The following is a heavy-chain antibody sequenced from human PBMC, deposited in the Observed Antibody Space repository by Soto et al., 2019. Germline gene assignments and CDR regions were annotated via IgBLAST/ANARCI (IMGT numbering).Heavy chain of an antibody. Sequence: GESLKISCNGSGYSFTSYWIGWVRQMPGKGLEWMGIIYPGDPDTRYSPSFQGQVTISADKSISTAYLQWSSLKASDTAMYYCARHPSGSYYYYYGMDVWGQGTTVTVSS. D-gene: IGHD3-10*01. V-gene: IGHV5-51*01. CDR2: IYPGDPDT. CDR3: ARHPSGSYYYYYGMDV. CDR1: GYSFTSYW. J-gene: IGHJ6*02.